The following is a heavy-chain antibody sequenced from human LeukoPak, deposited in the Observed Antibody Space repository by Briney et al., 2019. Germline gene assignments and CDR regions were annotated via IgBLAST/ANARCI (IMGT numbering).Heavy chain of an antibody. Sequence: SVKVSYKASGGTFSSYAISWVRQAPGQGLEWMGGIIPIFGTANYAQKFQGRVTITADESTSTAYMELSSLRSEDTAVYYCARVRRSMIVVVITTGGQHDAFDIWGQGTMVTVSS. CDR2: IIPIFGTA. J-gene: IGHJ3*02. CDR1: GGTFSSYA. V-gene: IGHV1-69*13. D-gene: IGHD3-22*01. CDR3: ARVRRSMIVVVITTGGQHDAFDI.